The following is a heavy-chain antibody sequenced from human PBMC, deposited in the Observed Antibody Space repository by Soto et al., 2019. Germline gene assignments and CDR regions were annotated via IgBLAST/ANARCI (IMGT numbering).Heavy chain of an antibody. Sequence: EVQLVESGGGLVQPGESLKLSCAVSGFTFSGSAMHWVRQASGKGLEWVGRIRSNANNYATAYAVSVKGSFTISKEDSKNTAYLQMNSLKSEDTAVYSCTRGYGDYVRDYWCQGTLVTVSS. CDR2: IRSNANNYAT. CDR1: GFTFSGSA. CDR3: TRGYGDYVRDY. V-gene: IGHV3-73*01. J-gene: IGHJ4*02. D-gene: IGHD4-17*01.